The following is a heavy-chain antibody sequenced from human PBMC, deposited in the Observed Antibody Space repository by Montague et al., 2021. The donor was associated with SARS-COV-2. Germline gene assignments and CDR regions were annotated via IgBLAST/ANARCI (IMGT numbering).Heavy chain of an antibody. Sequence: SETLSPTCTVPGDSISSTDHYWAWMRQPPGKGLEWIASIFYSGSTYYXPSLKSRVTISVDTSKNLFSLQLNSVTPADTSVYYCARHLRVGNRWNGFEADYWGQGALVSVSS. CDR3: ARHLRVGNRWNGFEADY. CDR1: GDSISSTDHY. V-gene: IGHV4-39*01. J-gene: IGHJ4*02. D-gene: IGHD1-1*01. CDR2: IFYSGST.